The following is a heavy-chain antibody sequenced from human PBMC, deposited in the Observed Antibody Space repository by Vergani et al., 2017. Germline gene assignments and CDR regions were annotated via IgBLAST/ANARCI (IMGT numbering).Heavy chain of an antibody. D-gene: IGHD3-22*01. CDR2: ISGSGGFT. V-gene: IGHV3-23*01. J-gene: IGHJ4*02. CDR3: AKDNVPGYYDSSGYCDY. Sequence: EVQLLESGGNLVQPGGSLRLSCAASGFTFTNFAMTWVRQAPGEGLEWVSGISGSGGFTYYADSVKGRCTISRDNSKNTMFLQMNNLRAEDTAVYYCAKDNVPGYYDSSGYCDYWGQGTLVTVSS. CDR1: GFTFTNFA.